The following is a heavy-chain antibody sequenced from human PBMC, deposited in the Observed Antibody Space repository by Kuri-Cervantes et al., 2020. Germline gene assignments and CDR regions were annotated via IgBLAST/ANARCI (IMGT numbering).Heavy chain of an antibody. J-gene: IGHJ4*02. CDR3: ARDFTVNWRRPLYVGGY. CDR2: IIPIFGTA. CDR1: GGTFSSYA. Sequence: TVKVSCKASGGTFSSYAISWVRQAPGQGVGWMGGIIPIFGTANYAQKLQGRVTMTTDTSTSTAYMELRSLRSDDTAVYYCARDFTVNWRRPLYVGGYWGQGTLVTVSS. D-gene: IGHD1-26*01. V-gene: IGHV1-69*05.